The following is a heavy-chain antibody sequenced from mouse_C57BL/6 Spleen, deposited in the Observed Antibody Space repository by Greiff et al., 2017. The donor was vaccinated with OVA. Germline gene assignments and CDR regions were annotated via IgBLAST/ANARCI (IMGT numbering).Heavy chain of an antibody. V-gene: IGHV1-82*01. D-gene: IGHD2-12*01. CDR1: GYAFSSSW. J-gene: IGHJ4*01. Sequence: VKLMESGPELVKPGASVKISCKASGYAFSSSWMNWVKQRPGKGLEWIGRIYPGDGDTNYNGKFKGKATLTADKSSSTAYMQLSSLTSEDSAVYFCAREEGYSLYAMDYWGQGTSVTVSS. CDR3: AREEGYSLYAMDY. CDR2: IYPGDGDT.